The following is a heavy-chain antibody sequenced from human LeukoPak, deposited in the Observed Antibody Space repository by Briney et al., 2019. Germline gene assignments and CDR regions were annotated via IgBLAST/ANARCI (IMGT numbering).Heavy chain of an antibody. Sequence: SETLSLTCSVSGGSMSTDSYYWAWVRQSPGMGLEWIGSIFHRGTTYYNPSLKSRVTISVDTSKNQFSLKLSSVTAADTAVYYCARGKYSSGWYNLDYWGQGTLVTVSS. V-gene: IGHV4-39*07. CDR2: IFHRGTT. J-gene: IGHJ4*01. D-gene: IGHD6-19*01. CDR3: ARGKYSSGWYNLDY. CDR1: GGSMSTDSYY.